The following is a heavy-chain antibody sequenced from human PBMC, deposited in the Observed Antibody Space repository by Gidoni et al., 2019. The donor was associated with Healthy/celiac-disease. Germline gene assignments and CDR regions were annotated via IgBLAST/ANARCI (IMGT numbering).Heavy chain of an antibody. J-gene: IGHJ4*02. CDR2: IWYDGSNK. D-gene: IGHD6-19*01. CDR3: AREVPSGWGYFDY. V-gene: IGHV3-33*01. Sequence: QVQLVESGGGVVQPGRSLRLSCAASGFTFSSYGMHWVRQAPGKGLEWVAVIWYDGSNKYYADSVKGRFTISRDNSKNTLYLQMNSLRAEDTAVYYCAREVPSGWGYFDYWGQGTLVTVSS. CDR1: GFTFSSYG.